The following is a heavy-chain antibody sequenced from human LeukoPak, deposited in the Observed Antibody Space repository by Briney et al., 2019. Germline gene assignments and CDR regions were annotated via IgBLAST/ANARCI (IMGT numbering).Heavy chain of an antibody. J-gene: IGHJ4*02. Sequence: PGGSLRLSCAASGFTFRSYSMNWVRQAPGEGLEWVANIKQDGSEKYYVDSVKGRFTISRDNAKNSLYLQMNSLRAEDTAVYYCARGVNSDYWGQGTLVTVSS. D-gene: IGHD2-21*01. V-gene: IGHV3-7*01. CDR2: IKQDGSEK. CDR3: ARGVNSDY. CDR1: GFTFRSYS.